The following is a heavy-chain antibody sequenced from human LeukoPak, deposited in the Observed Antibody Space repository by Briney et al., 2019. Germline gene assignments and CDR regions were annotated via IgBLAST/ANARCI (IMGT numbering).Heavy chain of an antibody. J-gene: IGHJ4*02. CDR1: GFTFSDYY. V-gene: IGHV3-7*01. Sequence: GGSLRLSCAASGFTFSDYYMSWIRQAPGKGLEWVANIKQDGSEKYYVDSVKGRFTISRDNAKNSLYLQMNSLRAEDTAVYYCARVLLEWSHPFDYWGQGTLVTVSS. CDR3: ARVLLEWSHPFDY. CDR2: IKQDGSEK. D-gene: IGHD3-3*01.